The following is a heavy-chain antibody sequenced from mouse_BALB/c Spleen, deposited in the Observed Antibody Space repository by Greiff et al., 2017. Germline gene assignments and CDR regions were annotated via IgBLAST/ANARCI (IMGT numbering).Heavy chain of an antibody. CDR3: VWGYAMDY. Sequence: GGGLVQPKGSLKLSCAASGFTFNTYAMNWVRQAPGKGLEWVARIRSKSNNYATYYADSVKDRFTISRDDSQSMLYLQMNNLKTEDTAMYYCVWGYAMDYWGQGTSVTVSS. CDR1: GFTFNTYA. V-gene: IGHV10-1*02. J-gene: IGHJ4*01. CDR2: IRSKSNNYAT.